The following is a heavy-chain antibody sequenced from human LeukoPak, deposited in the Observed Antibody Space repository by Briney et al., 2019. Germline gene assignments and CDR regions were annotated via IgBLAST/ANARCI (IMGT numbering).Heavy chain of an antibody. J-gene: IGHJ5*01. V-gene: IGHV3-33*01. D-gene: IGHD1-20*01. CDR2: IWDDGSEK. CDR3: AREGVTGSTNWFDS. Sequence: GGSLRLSCVATGFTFSSHGMHWVRQAPGKGLEWVAVIWDDGSEKYYADSVKGRFAISRDNSKNTLYLQMNSLRVEDSAVYYCAREGVTGSTNWFDSWGQGTLVAVSS. CDR1: GFTFSSHG.